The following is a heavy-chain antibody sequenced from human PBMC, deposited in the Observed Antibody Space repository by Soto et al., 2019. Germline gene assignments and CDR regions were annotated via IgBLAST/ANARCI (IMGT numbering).Heavy chain of an antibody. J-gene: IGHJ4*02. CDR3: AHRYSSSYDY. CDR1: GFSLSTSGVA. V-gene: IGHV2-5*02. D-gene: IGHD6-13*01. CDR2: IYWDDNK. Sequence: QITLKESGPTLVKPTQTLTLTCTFSGFSLSTSGVAVGWIRQPSGKALECLALIYWDDNKRYSPSLQSRITLTKDTSKNQVVLTMTNMDPVDTATYYCAHRYSSSYDYWGQGTLVTVSS.